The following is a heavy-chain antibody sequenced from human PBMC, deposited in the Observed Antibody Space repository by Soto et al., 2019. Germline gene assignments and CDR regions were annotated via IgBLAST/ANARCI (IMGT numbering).Heavy chain of an antibody. CDR2: IYPGDSDT. D-gene: IGHD3-9*01. V-gene: IGHV5-51*01. CDR1: GHSFTSYW. Sequence: GESLKISCKGSGHSFTSYWIGWVRQMPGKGLEWMGIIYPGDSDTRYSPSFQGQVTISADKSISTAYLHWSSLKASDTAMYYCAINLDYDILTDTDAFDIWGQGTIVTVSS. J-gene: IGHJ3*02. CDR3: AINLDYDILTDTDAFDI.